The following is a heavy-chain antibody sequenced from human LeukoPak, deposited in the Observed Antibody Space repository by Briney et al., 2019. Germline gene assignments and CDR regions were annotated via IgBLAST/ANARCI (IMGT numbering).Heavy chain of an antibody. D-gene: IGHD4-23*01. V-gene: IGHV1-2*02. CDR2: INPYSGDT. CDR1: GYTFTAFY. J-gene: IGHJ4*02. Sequence: ASVKVSCKASGYTFTAFYMHWVRRAPGQGLEWMGWINPYSGDTKFAQNFQGRVTMTRDTSISTVYMELRRLTSDDTAVYYCARGPDYGGTIDYWGQGTLVTVSS. CDR3: ARGPDYGGTIDY.